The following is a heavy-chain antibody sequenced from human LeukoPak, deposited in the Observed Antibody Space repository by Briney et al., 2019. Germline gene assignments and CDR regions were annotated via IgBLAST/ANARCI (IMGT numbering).Heavy chain of an antibody. D-gene: IGHD3-10*01. CDR3: TKDGNYYGSGRYDGMDV. V-gene: IGHV3-30*18. CDR2: TSHDGRDN. J-gene: IGHJ6*02. Sequence: GGSLRLSCAVSGFTFSNYGMHWVRQAPGKGLEWVAVTSHDGRDNYCADSVKGRFDVSRDNSKNTLYLQMDSLSAENTAMYYCTKDGNYYGSGRYDGMDVWGQGTTVIVSS. CDR1: GFTFSNYG.